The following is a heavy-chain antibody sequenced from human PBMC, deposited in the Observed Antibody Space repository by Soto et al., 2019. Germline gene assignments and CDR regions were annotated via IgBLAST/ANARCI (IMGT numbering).Heavy chain of an antibody. J-gene: IGHJ6*03. Sequence: PGGSLRLSCAASGFTFSSYAMSWVRQAPGKGLEWVSAISGSGGSTYYADSVKGRFTISGDNSKNTLYLQMNSLRAEDTAVYYCAKGGSDRAARPHDYYYYYMDVWGKGTTVTVSS. CDR2: ISGSGGST. D-gene: IGHD6-6*01. CDR1: GFTFSSYA. V-gene: IGHV3-23*01. CDR3: AKGGSDRAARPHDYYYYYMDV.